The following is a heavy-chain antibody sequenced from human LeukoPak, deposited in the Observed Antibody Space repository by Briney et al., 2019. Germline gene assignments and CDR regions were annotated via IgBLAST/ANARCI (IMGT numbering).Heavy chain of an antibody. CDR2: IRSKANSYAT. CDR3: TREYDFWSGYRYYYYYYYMDV. Sequence: PGGSLKLSCAASGFTFSGSAMHWVRQASGKGLEWVGRIRSKANSYATAYAASVKGRFTISRDDSKNTAYLQMNSLKTEDTAVYYCTREYDFWSGYRYYYYYYYMDVWGKGTTVTVS. D-gene: IGHD3-3*01. CDR1: GFTFSGSA. J-gene: IGHJ6*03. V-gene: IGHV3-73*01.